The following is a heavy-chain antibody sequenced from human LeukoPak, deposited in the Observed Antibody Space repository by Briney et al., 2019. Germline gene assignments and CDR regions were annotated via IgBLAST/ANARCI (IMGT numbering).Heavy chain of an antibody. CDR3: ARDDVLGYSSGWYRGLGAFDI. D-gene: IGHD6-19*01. V-gene: IGHV4-59*01. CDR2: IYYSGST. Sequence: PSETLSLTCTVSGGSISSYYWSWIRQPPGNGLEWIGYIYYSGSTNYNPSLKSRVAISVDTSKNQFSLKLSSVTAADTAVYYCARDDVLGYSSGWYRGLGAFDIWGQGTMVTVSS. J-gene: IGHJ3*02. CDR1: GGSISSYY.